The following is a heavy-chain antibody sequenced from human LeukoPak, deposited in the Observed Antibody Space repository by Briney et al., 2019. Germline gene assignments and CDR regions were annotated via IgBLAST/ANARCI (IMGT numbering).Heavy chain of an antibody. CDR1: SGSFSGYY. CDR3: AKSIGYGLIDI. CDR2: INHSVGT. D-gene: IGHD3-22*01. J-gene: IGHJ3*02. Sequence: PSETLSLTSSVYSGSFSGYYWSWIRQPPGKGLEWIGEINHSVGTNYNPSLKSRVTMSLDTSKNQFSQKLNSVTAADPAVYYCAKSIGYGLIDIWGQGTMVTVSS. V-gene: IGHV4-34*01.